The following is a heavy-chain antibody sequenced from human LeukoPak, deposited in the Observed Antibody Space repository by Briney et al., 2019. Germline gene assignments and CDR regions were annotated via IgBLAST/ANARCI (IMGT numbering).Heavy chain of an antibody. CDR1: GGSISSSSYS. CDR2: IYYSGST. Sequence: PSETLSLTCTVSGGSISSSSYSWGWIRQPPGKGLEWIGSIYYSGSTYYNPSPKSRVTISVDTSKNQFSLKLSSVTAADTAVYYCASYMVRGSDYWGQGTLVTVSS. J-gene: IGHJ4*02. V-gene: IGHV4-39*01. CDR3: ASYMVRGSDY. D-gene: IGHD3-10*01.